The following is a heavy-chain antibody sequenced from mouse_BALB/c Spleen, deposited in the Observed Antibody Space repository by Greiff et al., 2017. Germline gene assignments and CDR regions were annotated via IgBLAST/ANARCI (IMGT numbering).Heavy chain of an antibody. J-gene: IGHJ4*01. CDR3: AKTARASMDY. D-gene: IGHD3-2*01. V-gene: IGHV1-7*01. Sequence: VQLQQSGAELAKPGASVKMSCKASGYTFTSYWMHWVKQRPGQGLEWIGYINPSTGYTEYNQKFKDKATLTADKSSSTAYMQLSSLTSEDSAVYYCAKTARASMDYWGQGTSVTVSS. CDR2: INPSTGYT. CDR1: GYTFTSYW.